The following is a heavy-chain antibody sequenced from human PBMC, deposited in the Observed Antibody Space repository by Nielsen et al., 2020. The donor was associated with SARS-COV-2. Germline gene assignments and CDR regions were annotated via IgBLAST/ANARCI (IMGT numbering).Heavy chain of an antibody. J-gene: IGHJ5*02. CDR3: ARNSPYFGGFDP. CDR2: IKHGGRT. CDR1: GESFGGYY. Sequence: SETLSLTCAVYGESFGGYYWAWIRQSPGRGLEWIGEIKHGGRTNYNPSLKSRVSTSIDTSKNECSLKLNSVTAADTAVYYCARNSPYFGGFDPWGQGTLVTVSS. D-gene: IGHD2/OR15-2a*01. V-gene: IGHV4-34*01.